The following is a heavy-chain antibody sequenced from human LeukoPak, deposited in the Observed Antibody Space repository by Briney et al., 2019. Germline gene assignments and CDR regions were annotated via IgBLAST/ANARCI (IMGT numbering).Heavy chain of an antibody. CDR3: AKRGVVIRVVLVGFHKEAYYFDS. CDR1: GITLSNYG. CDR2: MSDSGGMT. J-gene: IGHJ4*02. V-gene: IGHV3-23*01. Sequence: TGGSLRLSCAVSGITLSNYGMSWVRQAPGKGLEWVAGMSDSGGMTNYADSVKGRFTISRDNPKNTLYLQMNSLRAEDTAVYFCAKRGVVIRVVLVGFHKEAYYFDSWGQGARVTVSS. D-gene: IGHD2-21*01.